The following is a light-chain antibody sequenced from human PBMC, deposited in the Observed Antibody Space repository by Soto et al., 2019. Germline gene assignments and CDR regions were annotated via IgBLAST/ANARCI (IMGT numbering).Light chain of an antibody. CDR2: GAS. J-gene: IGKJ2*01. CDR3: QQSHSTPPDT. V-gene: IGKV1-39*01. Sequence: DIQMTQFPSSLSASVGERVTITCRASQSISSHLNWYQQKPGRAPKLLIHGASSLQSGVPSRFSGSGSGTGFSLTISCLQPEDSATYYCQQSHSTPPDTFGQGTKLEIK. CDR1: QSISSH.